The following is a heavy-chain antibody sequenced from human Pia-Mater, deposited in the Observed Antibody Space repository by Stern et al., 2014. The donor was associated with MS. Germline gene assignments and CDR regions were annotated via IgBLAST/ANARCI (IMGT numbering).Heavy chain of an antibody. CDR3: ARWSIACDS. J-gene: IGHJ4*02. D-gene: IGHD2-21*01. CDR1: GYNFINNW. Sequence: VQLVESGAEVKKPGDSLKISCKTSGYNFINNWIAWVRQVPGKGLEWIGIIYPGDSDIRYSPSFQGNVTISVDKSISTAYLQWSSLKPSDSAVYYCARWSIACDSWGQGALITVSS. V-gene: IGHV5-51*03. CDR2: IYPGDSDI.